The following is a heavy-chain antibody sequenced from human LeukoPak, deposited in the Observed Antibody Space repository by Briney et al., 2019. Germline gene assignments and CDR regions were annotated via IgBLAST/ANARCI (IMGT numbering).Heavy chain of an antibody. J-gene: IGHJ5*02. V-gene: IGHV1-69*06. CDR3: AQAVAQWLLPGRNNWFDP. CDR2: TIPIFGTA. CDR1: GGTFSSYA. Sequence: SVKVSCKASGGTFSSYAISWVRHAPGQGLELMGGTIPIFGTANYAQKFQGRVTFTVDKSTSTAYMELSSLRSEDTAVYYCAQAVAQWLLPGRNNWFDPWGQGTLVTVSS. D-gene: IGHD6-19*01.